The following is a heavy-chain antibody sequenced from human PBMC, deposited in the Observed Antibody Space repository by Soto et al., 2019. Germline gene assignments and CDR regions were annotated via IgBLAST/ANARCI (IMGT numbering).Heavy chain of an antibody. Sequence: PGESLKISCKGSDYSFNTYWIAWVRQMPGKGLEWMGIIYPGDSDTRYSPSFQGQVTISADKSISTAYLQWSSLKASDTAMYYCARLSYYDILTGYYGLHYFDYWGQGTLVTVSS. D-gene: IGHD3-9*01. CDR3: ARLSYYDILTGYYGLHYFDY. CDR1: DYSFNTYW. CDR2: IYPGDSDT. J-gene: IGHJ4*02. V-gene: IGHV5-51*01.